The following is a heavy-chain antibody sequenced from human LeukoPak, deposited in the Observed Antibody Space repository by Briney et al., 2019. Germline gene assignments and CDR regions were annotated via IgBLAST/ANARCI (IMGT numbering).Heavy chain of an antibody. V-gene: IGHV3-23*01. D-gene: IGHD2-2*01. CDR1: GFTFSRYA. CDR2: ISGSGGST. CDR3: AKTRGGLPYYFDY. J-gene: IGHJ4*02. Sequence: GGSLRLSCAASGFTFSRYAMSWVRQAPGKGLEWVSAISGSGGSTYYADSVKGRFTVSRDNSKNTLYLQMNSLRAEDTAVYYCAKTRGGLPYYFDYWGQGTLVTVSS.